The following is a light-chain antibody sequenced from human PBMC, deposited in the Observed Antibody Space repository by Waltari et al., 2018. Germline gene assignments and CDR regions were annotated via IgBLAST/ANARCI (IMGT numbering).Light chain of an antibody. CDR3: CSYTGTYNLGV. CDR1: SSSVGASAP. V-gene: IGLV2-8*01. CDR2: EVT. J-gene: IGLJ3*02. Sequence: QSALTQPPSASGSPGQSVTIPSPGTSSSVGASAPASWYQPHPGEAPKLMLYEVTTRPSGVPDRFSGSKSGNTASLTVSGLQADDEADYYCCSYTGTYNLGVFGGGTKLTVL.